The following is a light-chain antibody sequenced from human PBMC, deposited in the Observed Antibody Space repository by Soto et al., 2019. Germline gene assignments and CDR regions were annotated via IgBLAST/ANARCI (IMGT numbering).Light chain of an antibody. V-gene: IGKV3-15*01. Sequence: EIVMTQSPDTLSVSPLEIATLSCMASQNVGSNLAWYHQKPGQAPRLLIYGAFTRATDVPARFSGSGSGTEFTLTISSLQSGDFAVYYCQQYYNWPPTWTFGQGTKVDI. CDR1: QNVGSN. CDR3: QQYYNWPPTWT. J-gene: IGKJ1*01. CDR2: GAF.